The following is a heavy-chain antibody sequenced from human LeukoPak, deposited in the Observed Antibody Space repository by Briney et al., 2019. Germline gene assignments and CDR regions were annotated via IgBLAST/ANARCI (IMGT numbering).Heavy chain of an antibody. Sequence: GASVKVSCKASGYTFTGYYMHWVRQAPGQGLEWMGWINPNSGGTNYAQKFQGRVAMTRDTSISTAYMELSRLRSDDTAVYYCARPSQSEWSGLETDYWGQGTLVTVSS. V-gene: IGHV1-2*02. J-gene: IGHJ4*02. CDR1: GYTFTGYY. CDR2: INPNSGGT. D-gene: IGHD3-3*01. CDR3: ARPSQSEWSGLETDY.